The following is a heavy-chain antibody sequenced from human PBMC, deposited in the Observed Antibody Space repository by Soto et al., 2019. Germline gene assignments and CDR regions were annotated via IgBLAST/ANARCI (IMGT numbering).Heavy chain of an antibody. V-gene: IGHV4-59*01. Sequence: SETLSLTCTVSGGSISSYYWSWIRQPPGKGLEWIGYIYYSGSTNYNPSLKSRVTISVDTSKNQFSLKLSSVTAADTAVYYCARVVWFGELFYYYYYMDVWGKGTTVTVSS. CDR2: IYYSGST. CDR3: ARVVWFGELFYYYYYMDV. CDR1: GGSISSYY. J-gene: IGHJ6*03. D-gene: IGHD3-10*01.